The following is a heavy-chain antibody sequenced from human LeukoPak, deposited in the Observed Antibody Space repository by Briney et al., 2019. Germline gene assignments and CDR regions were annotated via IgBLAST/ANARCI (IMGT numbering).Heavy chain of an antibody. CDR1: GDSISSNY. D-gene: IGHD6-19*01. Sequence: SETLSLTCTVSGDSISSNYWSWVRQPPGKGLEWIGYISYSGDTKYNPSLKSRLSMSVGTSKNQCSLMLTSVTAADTAVYYCARGSGWYPHWGQGTLVTVSS. CDR3: ARGSGWYPH. J-gene: IGHJ1*01. V-gene: IGHV4-59*01. CDR2: ISYSGDT.